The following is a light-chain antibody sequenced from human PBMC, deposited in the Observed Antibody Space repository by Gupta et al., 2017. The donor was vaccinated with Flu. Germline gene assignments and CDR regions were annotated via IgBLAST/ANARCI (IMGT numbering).Light chain of an antibody. CDR2: VNSDGSH. V-gene: IGLV4-69*01. Sequence: QLVLTQSPSASASLGASVKLTCTLRSGHSTYAIAWHQQQPEKGPRYLMKVNSDGSHDKGDGIPDRFSGSSSGAERYLTISSLQSEDETVYYCQTWDTDIRVFGGGTKLTVL. J-gene: IGLJ3*02. CDR1: SGHSTYA. CDR3: QTWDTDIRV.